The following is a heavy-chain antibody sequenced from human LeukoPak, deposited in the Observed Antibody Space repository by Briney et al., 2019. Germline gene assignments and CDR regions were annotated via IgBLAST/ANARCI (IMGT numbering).Heavy chain of an antibody. V-gene: IGHV3-74*01. Sequence: GGSLRLSCAASGITFGSYWMHWVRQAPGKGLVWVSRINRDGSSTTYADSVKGRFTISRDNAKNTLYLQMNSLRAEDTAVYYCAREDYDFWSGYGERLFDYWGQGTLVTVSS. CDR1: GITFGSYW. CDR2: INRDGSST. CDR3: AREDYDFWSGYGERLFDY. J-gene: IGHJ4*02. D-gene: IGHD3-3*01.